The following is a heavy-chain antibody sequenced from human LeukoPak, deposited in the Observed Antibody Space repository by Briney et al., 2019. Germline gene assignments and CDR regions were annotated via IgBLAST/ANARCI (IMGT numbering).Heavy chain of an antibody. CDR1: GFTFSSYE. CDR3: ARDRVVTGICGAFDI. V-gene: IGHV3-48*03. D-gene: IGHD2-21*02. Sequence: GGSLRLSCAASGFTFSSYEMNWVRQAPGKGLEWVSYISSSGSTIYYADSVKGRFTISRDNAKNSLYLQMNSLRAEDTAVYYCARDRVVTGICGAFDIWGQGTMVTVSS. CDR2: ISSSGSTI. J-gene: IGHJ3*02.